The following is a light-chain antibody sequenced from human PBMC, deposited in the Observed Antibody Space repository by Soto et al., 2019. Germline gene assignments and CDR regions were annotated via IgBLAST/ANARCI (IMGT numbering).Light chain of an antibody. Sequence: DIQMTQSPSSLSASVGDNVTMSCRASQNILTYLNWYQQNPGIAPKLLIFGASILQDGVPSRFSGIGSGTEFTLTITSLRPEDFATYFCQQTYRSPFTFGPGTKVDVK. CDR1: QNILTY. CDR2: GAS. CDR3: QQTYRSPFT. V-gene: IGKV1-39*01. J-gene: IGKJ3*01.